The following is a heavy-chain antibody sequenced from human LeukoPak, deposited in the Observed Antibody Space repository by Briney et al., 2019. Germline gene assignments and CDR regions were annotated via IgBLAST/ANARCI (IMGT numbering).Heavy chain of an antibody. D-gene: IGHD3-10*01. CDR1: GFTFSNYW. V-gene: IGHV3-7*03. CDR2: IKQDGTEK. CDR3: AKDIGYYGSGSYYNPSGVDV. Sequence: GGSLRLSCAASGFTFSNYWMTWARQTPGKGLEWVANIKQDGTEKNYVDSVKGRFTISRDNAKNSLYLQMNSLRAEDTALYYCAKDIGYYGSGSYYNPSGVDVWGKGTTVTISS. J-gene: IGHJ6*04.